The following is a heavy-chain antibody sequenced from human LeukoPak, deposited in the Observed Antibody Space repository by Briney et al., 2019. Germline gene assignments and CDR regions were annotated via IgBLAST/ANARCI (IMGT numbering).Heavy chain of an antibody. CDR3: APTGYGSGSYVGY. Sequence: PGGSLRLSCAASGFTFSSYGMHWVRQAPGKGLEWVAVIWYDGSNKYYADSVKGRFTISRDNSKNTLYLQMNSLRAEDTAVYYCAPTGYGSGSYVGYWGQGTLVTVSS. J-gene: IGHJ4*02. D-gene: IGHD3-10*01. CDR2: IWYDGSNK. V-gene: IGHV3-33*01. CDR1: GFTFSSYG.